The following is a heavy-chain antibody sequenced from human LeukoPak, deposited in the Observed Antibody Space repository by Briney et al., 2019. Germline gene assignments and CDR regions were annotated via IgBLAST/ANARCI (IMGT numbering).Heavy chain of an antibody. Sequence: SETLSPTCTVSGGSISSYYWSWIRQPPGKGLEWIGYIYYSGSTNYNPSLKSRVTISVDTSKNQFSLKLSSVTAADTAVYYCARDLRGSYLFDYWGQGTLVTVSS. J-gene: IGHJ4*02. CDR3: ARDLRGSYLFDY. CDR2: IYYSGST. CDR1: GGSISSYY. D-gene: IGHD3-10*01. V-gene: IGHV4-59*01.